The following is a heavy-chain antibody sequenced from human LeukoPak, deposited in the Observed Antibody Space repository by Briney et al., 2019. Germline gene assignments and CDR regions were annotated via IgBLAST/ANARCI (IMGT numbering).Heavy chain of an antibody. CDR1: GGTFSSYA. D-gene: IGHD2-15*01. J-gene: IGHJ6*03. CDR2: IIPIFGTA. Sequence: SVKVSCKASGGTFSSYAISWVRQAPGQGLEWMGGIIPIFGTANYAQKFQGRVTITTDESTSTAYMELSSLRSEDTAVYYCARMFAATPNEGAPWHYYYYMDVWGKGTTVTVSS. CDR3: ARMFAATPNEGAPWHYYYYMDV. V-gene: IGHV1-69*05.